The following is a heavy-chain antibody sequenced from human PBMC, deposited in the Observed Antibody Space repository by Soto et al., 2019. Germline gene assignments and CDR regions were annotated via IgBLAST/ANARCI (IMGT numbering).Heavy chain of an antibody. CDR2: IYYSGNT. J-gene: IGHJ4*02. Sequence: SETLALTCTVSGGSTSSDNYWSWIRQPPGKGLEWIGHIYYSGNTDYDPPFQSRVTISVDTSNNQLSLMLSSVTATDTAVYYCASRSCFYPGSFDFWGQGTLVTVSS. V-gene: IGHV4-39*01. CDR1: GGSTSSDNY. D-gene: IGHD3-3*01. CDR3: ASRSCFYPGSFDF.